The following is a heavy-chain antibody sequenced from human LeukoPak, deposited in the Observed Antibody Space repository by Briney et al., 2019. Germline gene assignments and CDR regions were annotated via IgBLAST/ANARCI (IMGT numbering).Heavy chain of an antibody. CDR1: GFTFSSYA. Sequence: GGSLRLSCAASGFTFSSYAMHWVRQAPGKGLEWVAVISYDGSNKYYADSVKGRFTISRDNSKNTLYLQMNSLRAEDTAVYYCAKDQNDFWDPFDIWGQGTMVTVSS. V-gene: IGHV3-30-3*02. CDR2: ISYDGSNK. CDR3: AKDQNDFWDPFDI. J-gene: IGHJ3*02. D-gene: IGHD3-3*01.